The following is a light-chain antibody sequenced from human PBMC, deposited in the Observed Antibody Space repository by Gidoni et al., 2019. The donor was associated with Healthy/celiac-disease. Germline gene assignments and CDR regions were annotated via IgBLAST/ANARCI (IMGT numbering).Light chain of an antibody. J-gene: IGKJ3*01. CDR2: AAS. V-gene: IGKV1-39*01. CDR3: QQSYSTPQ. Sequence: DIQMTQSPSSLSASVGDRVTITCRASQSISSYLNWYQQKPGKAPKLLIYAASSLQSGAPSRFSGSGSGTDFTLTISSLQPEDFATYYCQQSYSTPQFGPXTKVDIK. CDR1: QSISSY.